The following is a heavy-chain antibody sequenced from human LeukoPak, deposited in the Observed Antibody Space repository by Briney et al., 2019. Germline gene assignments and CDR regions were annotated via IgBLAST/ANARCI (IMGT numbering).Heavy chain of an antibody. CDR1: GGTFSTYA. CDR2: IIPILSQE. J-gene: IGHJ3*02. V-gene: IGHV1-69*11. Sequence: SVKVSCKAFGGTFSTYAIHWVRQAPGQGLEWMGRIIPILSQENYALKYQGRVSITADESTSTAYMDLSSLRSEDTAVYYCVTGSAYRDAFDIWAKGQWSSSLQ. CDR3: VTGSAYRDAFDI. D-gene: IGHD3-10*01.